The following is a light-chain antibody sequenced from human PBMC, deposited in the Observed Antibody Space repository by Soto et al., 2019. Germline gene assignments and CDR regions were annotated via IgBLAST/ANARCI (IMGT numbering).Light chain of an antibody. Sequence: EIVLTQSTGTLSLSPVERATLSFRASHSVRNNDLARYPQTPGQAPRLPTYGPSTRAPGIPARFTATASGTEFTLTISTLLSEDFLVYHCEARSNWPLPFGGGTKV. CDR1: HSVRNND. V-gene: IGKV3D-20*02. CDR3: EARSNWPLP. CDR2: GPS. J-gene: IGKJ4*01.